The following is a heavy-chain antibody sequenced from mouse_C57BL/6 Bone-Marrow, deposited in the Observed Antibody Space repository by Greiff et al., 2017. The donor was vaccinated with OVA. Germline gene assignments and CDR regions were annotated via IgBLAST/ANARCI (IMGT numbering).Heavy chain of an antibody. J-gene: IGHJ4*01. CDR2: IYPGNSDT. CDR3: TRSLYYDGSSCARGN. CDR1: GYTFTSYW. Sequence: EVQVVESGTVLARPGASVKMSCKTSGYTFTSYWMHWVKQRPGQGLEWIGAIYPGNSDTSYNQKFKGKAKLTAVTSASTAYMELSGLTNEDSAVYYCTRSLYYDGSSCARGNWGQGTSVTVSS. D-gene: IGHD1-1*01. V-gene: IGHV1-5*01.